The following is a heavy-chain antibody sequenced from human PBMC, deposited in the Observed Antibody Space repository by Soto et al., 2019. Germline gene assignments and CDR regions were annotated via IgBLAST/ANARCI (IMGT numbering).Heavy chain of an antibody. CDR3: ARQSVRDYDFWSGYFYNWFDP. D-gene: IGHD3-3*01. V-gene: IGHV4-59*08. CDR1: GGSISSYY. Sequence: SETLSLTCTVSGGSISSYYWSWIRQPPGKGLEWIGYIYYSGSTNYNPSLKSRVTISVDTSKNQFSLKLSSVTAADTAVYYCARQSVRDYDFWSGYFYNWFDPWGQGTLVTVSS. CDR2: IYYSGST. J-gene: IGHJ5*02.